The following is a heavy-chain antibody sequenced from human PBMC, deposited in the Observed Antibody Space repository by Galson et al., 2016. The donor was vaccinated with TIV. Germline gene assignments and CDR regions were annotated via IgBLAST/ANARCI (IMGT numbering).Heavy chain of an antibody. J-gene: IGHJ4*02. Sequence: IHWVRQAPGKGLEWVAFISYDGSDKNAADSVKGRFTISRDNSKKMLFLHMNSLRAEDSAVYYCARTFDSYYFDYWGQGILVTVSS. CDR2: ISYDGSDK. V-gene: IGHV3-30*04. CDR3: ARTFDSYYFDY. D-gene: IGHD3-9*01.